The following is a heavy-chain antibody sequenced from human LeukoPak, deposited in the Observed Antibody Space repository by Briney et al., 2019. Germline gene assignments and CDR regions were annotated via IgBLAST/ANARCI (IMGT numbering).Heavy chain of an antibody. Sequence: GGSLRLSCAASGFTFSSYAMHWVRQAPGKGLEWVAVISYDGSNKYYADSVKGRFTISRDNSKNTLYLQMNSLRAEDTAVYYCARGGWYSGSYRAFDYWGQGTLVTVSS. D-gene: IGHD1-26*01. V-gene: IGHV3-30-3*01. CDR1: GFTFSSYA. CDR3: ARGGWYSGSYRAFDY. J-gene: IGHJ4*02. CDR2: ISYDGSNK.